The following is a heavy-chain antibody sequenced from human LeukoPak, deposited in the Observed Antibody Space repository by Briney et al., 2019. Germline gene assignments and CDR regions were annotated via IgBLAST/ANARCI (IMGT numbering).Heavy chain of an antibody. D-gene: IGHD2-2*01. J-gene: IGHJ4*02. Sequence: HSGGSLRLSCGASGFTFDDYWMGWVRQAPGQGLEWVANINQDGSEKYYLDSAKGRFTISRDNARNSLYLQVNSLRAEDTAVYYCARGGTSGYSSTRHFWGGNYYFDYWGQGSLVTVSS. CDR2: INQDGSEK. V-gene: IGHV3-7*01. CDR1: GFTFDDYW. CDR3: ARGGTSGYSSTRHFWGGNYYFDY.